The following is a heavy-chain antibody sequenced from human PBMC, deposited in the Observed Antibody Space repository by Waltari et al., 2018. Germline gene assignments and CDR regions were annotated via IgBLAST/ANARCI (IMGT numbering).Heavy chain of an antibody. J-gene: IGHJ4*02. CDR2: ISWNSCSI. Sequence: EVQLVESGGGLVQPGRSLRLSCAASGFTFDDYAMHWVRQAPGKGLEWVSGISWNSCSIGYADSVKGRFTISRDNAKNSLYLQMNSLRAEDTALYYCAKVLPYYDFWSGPLDYWGQGTLVTVSS. D-gene: IGHD3-3*01. CDR1: GFTFDDYA. CDR3: AKVLPYYDFWSGPLDY. V-gene: IGHV3-9*01.